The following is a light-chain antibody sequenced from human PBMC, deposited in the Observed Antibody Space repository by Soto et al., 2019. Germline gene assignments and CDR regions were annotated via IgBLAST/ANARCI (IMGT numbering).Light chain of an antibody. CDR1: QGVGSW. J-gene: IGKJ1*01. Sequence: DIQMTQSPSSVSAPVGDRVTITCRASQGVGSWLAWYQQKPGKAPKLLIFAASSLQSGVPSRFSGSGSGTDFTLTISSLQPEDVASYYCQQANSFPWTFGQWTKLEIK. CDR2: AAS. V-gene: IGKV1-12*01. CDR3: QQANSFPWT.